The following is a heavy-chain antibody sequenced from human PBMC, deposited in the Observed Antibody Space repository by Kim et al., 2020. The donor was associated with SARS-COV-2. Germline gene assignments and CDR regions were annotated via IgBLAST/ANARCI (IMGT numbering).Heavy chain of an antibody. J-gene: IGHJ4*02. D-gene: IGHD3-22*01. CDR3: ASLYDSSEDY. V-gene: IGHV3-30*01. Sequence: NKYYADSVKGRFTISRDNSKNTLYLQMNSLRAEDTAVYYCASLYDSSEDYWGQGTLVTVSS. CDR2: NK.